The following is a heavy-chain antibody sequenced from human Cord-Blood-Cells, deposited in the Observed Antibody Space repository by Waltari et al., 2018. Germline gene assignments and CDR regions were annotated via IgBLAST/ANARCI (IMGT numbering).Heavy chain of an antibody. V-gene: IGHV1-69*01. Sequence: QAQLVQSGAEVKKPGSSVKVSCKASGGTFSPYSVSRVRQPPGQGLEWMGGIIPIFGTANYAQKFQGRVTITADESTSTAYMELSSLRSEDTAVYYCARVANYDFWSGYYYFDYWGQGTLVTVSS. J-gene: IGHJ4*02. CDR1: GGTFSPYS. D-gene: IGHD3-3*01. CDR3: ARVANYDFWSGYYYFDY. CDR2: IIPIFGTA.